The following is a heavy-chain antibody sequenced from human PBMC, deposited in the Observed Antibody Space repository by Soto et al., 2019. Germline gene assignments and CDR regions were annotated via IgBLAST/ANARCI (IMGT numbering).Heavy chain of an antibody. J-gene: IGHJ4*02. Sequence: PGGSLRLSCATSRFTFNTYWMSWVRQAPGKGLEWVANIKQDGSEMYYVDSVKGRFIISRANAKNSLYLEMNSLRAEDTAVYFFARKEGYCPTARRSGGYYDTSKFDYWGKGTLVTVSS. V-gene: IGHV3-7*01. CDR1: RFTFNTYW. D-gene: IGHD3-22*01. CDR3: ARKEGYCPTARRSGGYYDTSKFDY. CDR2: IKQDGSEM.